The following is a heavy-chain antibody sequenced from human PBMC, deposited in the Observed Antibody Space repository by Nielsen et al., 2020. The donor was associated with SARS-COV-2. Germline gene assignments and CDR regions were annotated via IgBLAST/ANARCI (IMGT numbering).Heavy chain of an antibody. Sequence: GGSLRLSCAASGFTFSSCAMSWVRQAPGKGLEWVSYISSSSTTIYYADSVQGRFTVSRDNAKNSLYLQMNSLRAEDTAVYYCTRRDREIVVAPAGDFDYWGQGTLVTVSS. CDR3: TRRDREIVVAPAGDFDY. CDR1: GFTFSSCA. V-gene: IGHV3-48*01. J-gene: IGHJ4*02. D-gene: IGHD3-22*01. CDR2: ISSSSTTI.